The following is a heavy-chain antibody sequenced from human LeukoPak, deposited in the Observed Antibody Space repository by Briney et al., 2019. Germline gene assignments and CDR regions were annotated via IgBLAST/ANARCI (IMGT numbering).Heavy chain of an antibody. D-gene: IGHD4-17*01. CDR1: GASISSRSYY. Sequence: SETLSLTCTVSGASISSRSYYWGWIRQPPGKGLEWIGSFYYSGSTYYNPSLTSRATISVDTSKNQFSLKLTSVTAADTAVYYCASRDDYGDPFDPWGQGTLVTVSS. CDR3: ASRDDYGDPFDP. V-gene: IGHV4-39*01. CDR2: FYYSGST. J-gene: IGHJ5*02.